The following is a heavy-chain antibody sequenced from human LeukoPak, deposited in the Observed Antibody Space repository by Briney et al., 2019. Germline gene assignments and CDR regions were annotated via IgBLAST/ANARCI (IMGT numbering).Heavy chain of an antibody. V-gene: IGHV3-74*01. CDR3: AKEDYGGKILDTEDV. Sequence: GGSLRLSCAASGIIFSNYWMHWVRQAPGKGLVWVSRINRDGSSTSYADSVKGRFTISRDNSKNTLYLQMNSLRAEDTAVYYCAKEDYGGKILDTEDVWGKGTTVTVSS. CDR1: GIIFSNYW. J-gene: IGHJ6*04. D-gene: IGHD4-23*01. CDR2: INRDGSST.